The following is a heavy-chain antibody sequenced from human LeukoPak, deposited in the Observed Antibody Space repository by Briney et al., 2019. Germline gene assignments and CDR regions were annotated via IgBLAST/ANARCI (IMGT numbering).Heavy chain of an antibody. D-gene: IGHD3-16*01. Sequence: GGSLRLSCAASGFTVSSNYMSWVRQAPGKGLEWVAFIRYDGSNKYYADSVKGRFTISRDNSKNTLYLQMNSLGAEDTAVYYCAKDHRGDDIWGQGTMVTVSS. CDR3: AKDHRGDDI. CDR2: IRYDGSNK. V-gene: IGHV3-30*02. CDR1: GFTVSSNY. J-gene: IGHJ3*02.